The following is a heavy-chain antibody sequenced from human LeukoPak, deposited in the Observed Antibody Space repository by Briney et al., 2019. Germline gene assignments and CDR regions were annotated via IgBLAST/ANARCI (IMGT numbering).Heavy chain of an antibody. CDR3: ARDSNTYYDILTGYQTDAFDI. V-gene: IGHV3-73*01. D-gene: IGHD3-9*01. J-gene: IGHJ3*02. CDR2: IRSKANSHAT. CDR1: GFTFSGSA. Sequence: GGSLRLSCAASGFTFSGSAIHWVRQASGKGLEWVGRIRSKANSHATAYAASVKGRFSISRDDSKNTAYLQMNSLRAEDTAVYYCARDSNTYYDILTGYQTDAFDIWGQGTMVTVSS.